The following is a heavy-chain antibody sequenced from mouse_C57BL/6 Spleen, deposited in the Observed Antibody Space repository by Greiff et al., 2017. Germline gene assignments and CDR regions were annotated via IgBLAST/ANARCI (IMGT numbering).Heavy chain of an antibody. CDR1: GYAFTNYL. D-gene: IGHD2-1*01. V-gene: IGHV1-54*01. Sequence: VQLQESGAELVRPGTSVKVSCKASGYAFTNYLIEWVKQRPGQGLEWIGVINPGSGGTNYNEKFKGKATLTADKSSSTAYMQLSSLTSEDSAVYFCARAGIYYGNYGGAMDYWGQGTSVTVSS. J-gene: IGHJ4*01. CDR2: INPGSGGT. CDR3: ARAGIYYGNYGGAMDY.